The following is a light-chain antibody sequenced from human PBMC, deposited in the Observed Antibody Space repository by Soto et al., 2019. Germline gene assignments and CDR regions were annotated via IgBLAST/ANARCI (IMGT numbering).Light chain of an antibody. V-gene: IGKV3-20*01. Sequence: EVVLTKSPGTLSLYPGERATLSCRASQSVGSSYLAWYQQKPGQAPRVLIHGTSSRATGIPDRFSGSGSGTDFTLTISRLEPEDFAVYYCQQYGSSPPWTFGQGTKVDIK. CDR3: QQYGSSPPWT. CDR2: GTS. CDR1: QSVGSSY. J-gene: IGKJ1*01.